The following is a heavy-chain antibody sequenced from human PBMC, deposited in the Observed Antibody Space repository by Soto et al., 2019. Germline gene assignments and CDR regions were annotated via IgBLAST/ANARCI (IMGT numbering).Heavy chain of an antibody. D-gene: IGHD1-1*01. Sequence: QVHLVQSGGGVVQPGRSLRLSCAASGFTFSNYYIHWVRQAPGKGLEWVAVISGDGTKQYYADSVKGRFTISRDNSKNTLYLQMSSLRLDDTAIYYCARDSADNDNWQKTSPLTDYWGQGTLVTVSS. V-gene: IGHV3-30-3*01. CDR1: GFTFSNYY. CDR3: ARDSADNDNWQKTSPLTDY. CDR2: ISGDGTKQ. J-gene: IGHJ4*02.